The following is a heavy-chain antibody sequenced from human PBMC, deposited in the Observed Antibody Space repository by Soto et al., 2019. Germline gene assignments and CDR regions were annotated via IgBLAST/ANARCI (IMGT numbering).Heavy chain of an antibody. CDR1: GGTFSSYA. CDR3: ARFDYSNYVFNYYYYGMDV. Sequence: SVKVSCKASGGTFSSYAISWVRQAPGQGLEWMGGIIPIFGTANYAQKFQGRVTITADKSTSTAYMELSSLRSEDTAVYYCARFDYSNYVFNYYYYGMDVWGQGTTVTVSS. D-gene: IGHD4-4*01. J-gene: IGHJ6*02. V-gene: IGHV1-69*06. CDR2: IIPIFGTA.